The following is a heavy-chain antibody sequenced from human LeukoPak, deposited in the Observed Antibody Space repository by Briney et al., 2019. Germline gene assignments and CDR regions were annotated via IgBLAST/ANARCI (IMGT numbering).Heavy chain of an antibody. V-gene: IGHV3-21*01. CDR3: ARDQSYSNTFDY. CDR2: ISSSSSYI. Sequence: GGSLRLSCAASGFPFSSYSMNWVRQAPGKGLEWVSSISSSSSYIYYADSVKGRFTISRDNAKNSLYLQMNSLRDEDTAVYYCARDQSYSNTFDYWGQGTLVTVSS. J-gene: IGHJ4*02. CDR1: GFPFSSYS. D-gene: IGHD5-12*01.